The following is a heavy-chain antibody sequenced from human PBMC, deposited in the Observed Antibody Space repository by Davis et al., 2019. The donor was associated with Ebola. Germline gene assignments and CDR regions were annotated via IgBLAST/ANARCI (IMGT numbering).Heavy chain of an antibody. V-gene: IGHV1-2*04. Sequence: AASVTVSCKASGYTFTGYYMHWVRQAPGQGLEWMGWINPNSGGTNYAQKFQGWVTMTRDTSISTAYMELSRLRSDDTAVYYCAGASGSYVGMDVWGQGTTVTVSS. CDR3: AGASGSYVGMDV. CDR1: GYTFTGYY. J-gene: IGHJ6*02. CDR2: INPNSGGT. D-gene: IGHD1-26*01.